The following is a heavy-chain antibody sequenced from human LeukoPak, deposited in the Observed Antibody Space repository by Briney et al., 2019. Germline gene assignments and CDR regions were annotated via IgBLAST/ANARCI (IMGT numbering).Heavy chain of an antibody. CDR2: IRYDGSNK. V-gene: IGHV3-30*02. CDR1: GFTFSSYG. Sequence: GGSLRLSCAASGFTFSSYGMHWVRQAPGKGLEWVAFIRYDGSNKYYADSVKGRFTISRDNPKNTLYLQMNSLRAEDTAVYYCAKDRRVITIIPFDYWGQGTLVTVSS. D-gene: IGHD3-3*01. J-gene: IGHJ4*02. CDR3: AKDRRVITIIPFDY.